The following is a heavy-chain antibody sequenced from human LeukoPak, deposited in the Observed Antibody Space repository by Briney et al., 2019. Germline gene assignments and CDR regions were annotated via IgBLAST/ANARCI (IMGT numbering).Heavy chain of an antibody. J-gene: IGHJ5*02. CDR3: ARVGGGGLELGWFDP. Sequence: GGSLGLSCAASGFTFSSYSMNWVRQAPGKGLEWVSSISSSSSYIYYADSVKGRFTISRDNAKNSLYLQMNSLRAEDTAVYYCARVGGGGLELGWFDPWGQGTLVTVSS. CDR1: GFTFSSYS. CDR2: ISSSSSYI. V-gene: IGHV3-21*01. D-gene: IGHD1-7*01.